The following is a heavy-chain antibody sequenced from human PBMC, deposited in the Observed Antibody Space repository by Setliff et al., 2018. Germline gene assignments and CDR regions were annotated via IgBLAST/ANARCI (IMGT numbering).Heavy chain of an antibody. D-gene: IGHD5-12*01. V-gene: IGHV4-39*01. CDR1: GDSLSSGTQY. CDR3: AKVDIDYIMTRDNTWQYIFYMDV. CDR2: INYSGST. J-gene: IGHJ6*03. Sequence: SETLSLTCSVLGDSLSSGTQYWAWIRQPPGKGLEWIGNINYSGSTYYNPSLKSRVTMSVDASKNQVSLKMTSVIAEDTAVYYCAKVDIDYIMTRDNTWQYIFYMDVWGRGTTVTVSS.